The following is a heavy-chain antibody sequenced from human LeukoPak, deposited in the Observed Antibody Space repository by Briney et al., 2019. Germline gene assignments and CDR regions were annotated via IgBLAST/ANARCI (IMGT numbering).Heavy chain of an antibody. V-gene: IGHV4-39*01. CDR1: GGSISSSSYY. CDR2: IYYSVST. CDR3: ARAFVWGSYRYIPYYFDP. Sequence: SETLSLTCTISGGSISSSSYYWGWIRQPPGKGLEWIGTIYYSVSTYYNPSLKSRVTISVDTSKNQFSLNLRSVTAADTAVCARARAFVWGSYRYIPYYFDPWGQGTLVTVSS. J-gene: IGHJ5*02. D-gene: IGHD3-16*02.